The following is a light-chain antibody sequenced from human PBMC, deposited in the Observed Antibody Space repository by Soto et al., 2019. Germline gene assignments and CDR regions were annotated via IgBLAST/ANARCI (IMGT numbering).Light chain of an antibody. Sequence: EIVLTQSPATLSLSPGERATLSCRASQSVSSYLAWYQQKPGQAPRLLIYDASNRATGIPARFSGSGSGTDFTLTISSLEPEDFAVYYCQPRSNFFTFGPGTKVDIK. CDR3: QPRSNFFT. CDR1: QSVSSY. J-gene: IGKJ3*01. V-gene: IGKV3-11*01. CDR2: DAS.